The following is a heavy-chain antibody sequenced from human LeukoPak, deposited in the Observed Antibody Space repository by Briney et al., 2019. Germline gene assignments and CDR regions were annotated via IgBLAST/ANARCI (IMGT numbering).Heavy chain of an antibody. Sequence: SGTLSLTCVVSGGSISGSDWWSWVCQPLGKGLEWIGEIYHSGSTNYNPSLRSRVTISVDKSKNQFSLKLSSVTAADTAVYYCVRAAAVSGHFDYWGQGTLVTVSS. V-gene: IGHV4-4*02. CDR3: VRAAAVSGHFDY. J-gene: IGHJ4*02. CDR1: GGSISGSDW. D-gene: IGHD6-19*01. CDR2: IYHSGST.